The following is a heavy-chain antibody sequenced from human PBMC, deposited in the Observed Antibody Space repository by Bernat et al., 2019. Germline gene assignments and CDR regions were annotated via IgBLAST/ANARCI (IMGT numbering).Heavy chain of an antibody. Sequence: QVQLVQSGAEVKKPGASVKVSCKASGYTFTGYYMHWVRQAPGQGLEWMGWINPNSGGPNYAQKFQGWVTMTRDTSISTAYMELSRLRSDDTAVYYCARGGWLQLAYYYYGMDVWGQGTTVTVSS. J-gene: IGHJ6*02. D-gene: IGHD5-24*01. CDR3: ARGGWLQLAYYYYGMDV. CDR2: INPNSGGP. V-gene: IGHV1-2*04. CDR1: GYTFTGYY.